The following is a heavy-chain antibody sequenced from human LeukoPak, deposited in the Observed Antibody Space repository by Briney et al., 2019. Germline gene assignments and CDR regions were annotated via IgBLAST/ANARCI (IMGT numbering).Heavy chain of an antibody. CDR1: GFTISSYW. D-gene: IGHD6-19*01. V-gene: IGHV3-7*01. CDR3: AKDVAVAGTGGHFDY. Sequence: GGSLRLSCAASGFTISSYWMNWVRQAPGKGLEWVANIKQDGSEKKYVDSVKGRFTISRGNSKNTLYLQMNSLRAEDTAVYYCAKDVAVAGTGGHFDYWGQGTLVTVSS. J-gene: IGHJ4*02. CDR2: IKQDGSEK.